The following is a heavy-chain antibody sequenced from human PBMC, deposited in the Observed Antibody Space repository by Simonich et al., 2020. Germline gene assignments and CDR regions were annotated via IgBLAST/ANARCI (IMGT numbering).Heavy chain of an antibody. V-gene: IGHV1-18*01. Sequence: QVQLVQSGAEVKKPGASVKVSCKASGYTFTSYGISWVREAPGQGLEWMGGISAYKGNTTDAQKLQGRGTMTTDTSTSTAYMELRSLRSDDTAVYYCARASRGTWWYYYFDYWGQGTLVTVSS. D-gene: IGHD2-15*01. CDR3: ARASRGTWWYYYFDY. CDR2: ISAYKGNT. CDR1: GYTFTSYG. J-gene: IGHJ4*02.